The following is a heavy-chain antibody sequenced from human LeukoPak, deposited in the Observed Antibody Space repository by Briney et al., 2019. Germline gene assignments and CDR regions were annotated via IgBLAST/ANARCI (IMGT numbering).Heavy chain of an antibody. Sequence: GGSLRLSCAASGFTFSSYSMNWVRQAPGKGVEWVSYISSSSSTIYYADSVKGRFTISRDNANNSLYLQMNTLRAEDTAVYYCAREGVLECLLPDYWGQGTLVTVSS. CDR2: ISSSSSTI. CDR1: GFTFSSYS. J-gene: IGHJ4*02. CDR3: AREGVLECLLPDY. V-gene: IGHV3-48*01. D-gene: IGHD3-3*01.